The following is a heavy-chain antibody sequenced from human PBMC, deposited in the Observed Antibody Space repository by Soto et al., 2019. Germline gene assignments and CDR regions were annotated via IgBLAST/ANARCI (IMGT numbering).Heavy chain of an antibody. V-gene: IGHV3-13*01. CDR2: IGTAGDT. CDR1: GFTFSSYD. Sequence: GGSLRLSCAASGFTFSSYDMRWVRQATGKGLEWVSAIGTAGDTYYPGSVKGRFTISRENAKNSLYLQMNSLRSEDTAVYYCARDTVGANWFDPWGQGTLVTVSS. CDR3: ARDTVGANWFDP. J-gene: IGHJ5*02. D-gene: IGHD1-26*01.